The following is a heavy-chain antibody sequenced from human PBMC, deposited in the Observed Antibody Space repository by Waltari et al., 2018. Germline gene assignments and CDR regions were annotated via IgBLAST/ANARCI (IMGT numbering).Heavy chain of an antibody. J-gene: IGHJ6*02. CDR1: GGSFSSYA. V-gene: IGHV1-69*01. D-gene: IGHD2-15*01. Sequence: QVHLMQSGAEVKEPGSSVKVSCRASGGSFSSYAVSWVRQACGQGLQWMGGIIPIFHTPHDAGKFQGRVTISADESTGTVYVEVNSLKFVDTAVYFGGRDMCETRAAVAHDYYYGLDLWGQGTAVTVSS. CDR2: IIPIFHTP. CDR3: GRDMCETRAAVAHDYYYGLDL.